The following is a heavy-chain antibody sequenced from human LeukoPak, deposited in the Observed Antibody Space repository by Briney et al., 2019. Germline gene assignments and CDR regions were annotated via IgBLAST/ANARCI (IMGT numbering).Heavy chain of an antibody. V-gene: IGHV4-61*02. J-gene: IGHJ3*02. CDR3: ARDAVLRFLEPNTRGGAFDI. Sequence: PSQTLSLTCAVSGGSISSGGYSRSWIRQPAGKGLEWIGRIYTSGSTNYNPSLKSRVTISVDTSKNQFSLKLSSVTAADTAVYYCARDAVLRFLEPNTRGGAFDIWGQGTMVTVSS. CDR2: IYTSGST. D-gene: IGHD3-3*01. CDR1: GGSISSGGYS.